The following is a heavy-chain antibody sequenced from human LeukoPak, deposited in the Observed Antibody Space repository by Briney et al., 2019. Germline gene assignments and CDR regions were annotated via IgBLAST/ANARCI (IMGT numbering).Heavy chain of an antibody. D-gene: IGHD5-12*01. CDR3: AKDLLLGYSGYDWGEPYYYYYGMDV. CDR2: ISYDGSNK. CDR1: GFTFSSYG. Sequence: GGSLRLSCAASGFTFSSYGMHWVRQAPGKGLEWVAVISYDGSNKYYADSVKGRFTISRDNSRNTLYLQMNSLRAEDTAVYYCAKDLLLGYSGYDWGEPYYYYYGMDVWGKGTTVTVSS. J-gene: IGHJ6*04. V-gene: IGHV3-30*18.